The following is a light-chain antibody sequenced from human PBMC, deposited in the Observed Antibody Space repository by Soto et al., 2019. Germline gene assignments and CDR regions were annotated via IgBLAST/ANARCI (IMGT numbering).Light chain of an antibody. CDR3: SSYTSGSTLV. CDR1: GSDVGGNNF. J-gene: IGLJ2*01. Sequence: QSALTQPASVSGSPGQSITISCTGIGSDVGGNNFVSWYQQHPGKAPKLMIYEVSNRPSGVSNRFSGSKADNTASLTISGLQAEDEADYYCSSYTSGSTLVFGGGTKLTVL. V-gene: IGLV2-14*01. CDR2: EVS.